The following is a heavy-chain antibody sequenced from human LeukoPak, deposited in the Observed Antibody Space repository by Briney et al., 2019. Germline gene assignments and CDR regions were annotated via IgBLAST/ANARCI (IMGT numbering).Heavy chain of an antibody. CDR1: GYTFTSYG. D-gene: IGHD3-22*01. J-gene: IGHJ4*02. Sequence: ASVKVSCKASGYTFTSYGISWVRQAPGQGLEWMGWISAFNGNTNYAQKLQGRVTMTTDTSTSTAYMELRSLRSDDTAVYYCARVLNGEFHYYDSSGYYTFDYWGQGTLVTVSS. V-gene: IGHV1-18*01. CDR3: ARVLNGEFHYYDSSGYYTFDY. CDR2: ISAFNGNT.